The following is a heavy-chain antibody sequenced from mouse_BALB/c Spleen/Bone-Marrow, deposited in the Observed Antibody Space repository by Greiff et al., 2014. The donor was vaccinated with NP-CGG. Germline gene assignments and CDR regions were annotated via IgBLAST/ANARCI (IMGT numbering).Heavy chain of an antibody. CDR1: GFNIKDTY. J-gene: IGHJ3*01. D-gene: IGHD1-1*01. V-gene: IGHV14-3*02. CDR3: ASYYYGSSGFAY. CDR2: IDPANGNT. Sequence: EVQVVESGAELVKPGASVKLSCTASGFNIKDTYMHWVKQRPEQGLEWIGRIDPANGNTKYGPKFQGKATITADTSSNTAYLQLSSLTSEDTAVYYCASYYYGSSGFAYWGQGTLVTVSA.